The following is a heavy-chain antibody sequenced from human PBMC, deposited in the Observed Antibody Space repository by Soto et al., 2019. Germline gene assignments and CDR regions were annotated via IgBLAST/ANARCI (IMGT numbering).Heavy chain of an antibody. V-gene: IGHV3-21*01. J-gene: IGHJ4*02. D-gene: IGHD3-3*01. CDR2: ISSSSSYI. CDR3: ARDRSIFGLVIEF. CDR1: GFTFSSYS. Sequence: EVQLVESGGGLVKPEGSLRLSCAASGFTFSSYSMNWVRQAPGKGLEWVSSISSSSSYIYYADSMKGRFTISADNAKNSLYLQMNTLRAEDTAVYYCARDRSIFGLVIEFWGQGTLVTVSS.